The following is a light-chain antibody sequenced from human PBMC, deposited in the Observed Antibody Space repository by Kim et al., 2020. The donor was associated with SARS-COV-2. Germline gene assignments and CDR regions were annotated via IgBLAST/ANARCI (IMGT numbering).Light chain of an antibody. V-gene: IGLV2-14*03. J-gene: IGLJ3*02. CDR1: SSDVGAYNY. CDR2: DVG. CDR3: TSYTTTTTWV. Sequence: QSALTQPASVSASPGQSITISCTGTSSDVGAYNYVSWYQQHPGKAPQLIIYDVGKLHFGVSNRFSGSKSGNTASLTISGLQAEDEADYYCTSYTTTTTWVFGGGTQLTVL.